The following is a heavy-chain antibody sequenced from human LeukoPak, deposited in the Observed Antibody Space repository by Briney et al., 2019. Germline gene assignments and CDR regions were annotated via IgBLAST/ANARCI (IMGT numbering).Heavy chain of an antibody. CDR2: ISGSGGNT. J-gene: IGHJ4*02. V-gene: IGHV3-23*01. CDR1: GFTFSGYA. CDR3: AKDSYGGSFDY. D-gene: IGHD4-23*01. Sequence: GGSLRLSCAASGFTFSGYAMSWVRQAPGKGLEWVSAISGSGGNTYYADSVKGRFTISRDNSKNTLYLRMNSLRAEDTAVYYCAKDSYGGSFDYWGQGTLVTVSS.